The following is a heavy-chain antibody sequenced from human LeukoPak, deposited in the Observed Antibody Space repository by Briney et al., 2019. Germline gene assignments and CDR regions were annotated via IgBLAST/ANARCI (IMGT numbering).Heavy chain of an antibody. CDR3: ARDVDDAFDI. V-gene: IGHV3-21*01. Sequence: GGPLRLSCAASGSTFSSYWMSWVRQAPGKGLEWVSLISSSSRFIYYGDSVKGRFTISRDNAKNSLYLQMNSLRAEDTAVYYCARDVDDAFDIWGQGTMVTVSS. CDR1: GSTFSSYW. CDR2: ISSSSRFI. J-gene: IGHJ3*02.